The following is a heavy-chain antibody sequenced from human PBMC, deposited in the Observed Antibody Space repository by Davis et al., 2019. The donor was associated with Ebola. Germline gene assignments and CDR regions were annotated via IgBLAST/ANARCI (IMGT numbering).Heavy chain of an antibody. Sequence: GGSLRLSCAASGFTFSSYAMSWVRQAPGKGLEWVSAISGNGGITYYADSVKGRFTISRDNSKNTLYLQMNSLRAEDTAVYYCAKWADCSSTSCLDYYGMDVWGQGTTVTVSS. V-gene: IGHV3-23*01. CDR3: AKWADCSSTSCLDYYGMDV. CDR2: ISGNGGIT. D-gene: IGHD2-2*01. CDR1: GFTFSSYA. J-gene: IGHJ6*02.